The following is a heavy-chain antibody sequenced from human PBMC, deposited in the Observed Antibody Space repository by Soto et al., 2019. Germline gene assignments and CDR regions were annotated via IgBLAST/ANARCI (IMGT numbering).Heavy chain of an antibody. V-gene: IGHV1-8*01. CDR3: ARGPDYYGSGRSNWFDP. CDR2: MNPNSGNT. CDR1: GYTFTSYD. Sequence: ASVKVSCKASGYTFTSYDINWVRQATGQGLEWMGWMNPNSGNTGYAQKFQGRVTMTRNTSISTAYMELSSLRSEDTAVYYCARGPDYYGSGRSNWFDPWGQGTLVTVSS. D-gene: IGHD3-10*01. J-gene: IGHJ5*02.